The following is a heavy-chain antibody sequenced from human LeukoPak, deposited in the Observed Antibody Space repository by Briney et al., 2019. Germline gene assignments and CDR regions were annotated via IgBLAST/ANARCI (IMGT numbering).Heavy chain of an antibody. CDR2: ITASGTAM. CDR1: GFTFSSYS. J-gene: IGHJ4*02. D-gene: IGHD6-6*01. Sequence: GSLRLSCAASGFTFSSYSMNWVRQAPGKGLEWVSHITASGTAMFYADSVKGRFTISRDNSKNTLYLQMNSLRAEDTAVYYCARDGSSSPGFDYWGQGTLVTVSS. V-gene: IGHV3-48*01. CDR3: ARDGSSSPGFDY.